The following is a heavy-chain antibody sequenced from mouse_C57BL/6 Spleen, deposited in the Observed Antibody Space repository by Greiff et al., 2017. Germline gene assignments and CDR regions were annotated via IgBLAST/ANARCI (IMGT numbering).Heavy chain of an antibody. Sequence: VQLQQSGPELVKPGASVKISCKASGYTFTDYYMNWVKQSHGKSLEWIGDINPNNGGTSYNQKFKGKATLTVDKSSSTAYMELRSLTSEDSAVYYCVRDYYFDYWGQGTTLTVSS. CDR1: GYTFTDYY. V-gene: IGHV1-26*01. J-gene: IGHJ2*01. CDR3: VRDYYFDY. CDR2: INPNNGGT.